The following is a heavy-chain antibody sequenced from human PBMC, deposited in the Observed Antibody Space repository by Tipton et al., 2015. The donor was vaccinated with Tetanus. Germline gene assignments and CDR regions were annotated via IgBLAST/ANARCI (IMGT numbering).Heavy chain of an antibody. CDR1: GYTFTSYD. D-gene: IGHD3-10*01. V-gene: IGHV1-8*01. Sequence: QSGPEVKKPGASVKVSCKASGYTFTSYDINWVRQATGQGLEWMGWMNPNSGNTGYAQKFQGRVTMTRNTSISTAYMELSSLRSEDTAVYYCARVTYGWIWFDPWGQGTLVTVSS. CDR2: MNPNSGNT. J-gene: IGHJ5*02. CDR3: ARVTYGWIWFDP.